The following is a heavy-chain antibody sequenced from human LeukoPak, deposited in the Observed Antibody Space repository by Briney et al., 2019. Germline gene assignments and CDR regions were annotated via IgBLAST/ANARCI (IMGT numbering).Heavy chain of an antibody. CDR2: ISSSSSYI. CDR1: GFTFSGHS. J-gene: IGHJ4*02. CDR3: ARVYGSGRPSSYFDY. D-gene: IGHD3-10*01. Sequence: GGSLRLSCAASGFTFSGHSMNWVRQAPGKGLEWVSSISSSSSYIYYADSVKGRFTISRDNAKNSLYLQMNSLRAEDTAVYYCARVYGSGRPSSYFDYWGQGTLVTVSS. V-gene: IGHV3-21*01.